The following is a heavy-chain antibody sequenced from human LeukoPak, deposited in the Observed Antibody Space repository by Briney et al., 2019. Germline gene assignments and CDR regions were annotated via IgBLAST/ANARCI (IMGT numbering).Heavy chain of an antibody. CDR1: GFTFSSYA. CDR3: AKDRSYSSSWFAQYYFDY. V-gene: IGHV3-23*01. D-gene: IGHD6-13*01. J-gene: IGHJ4*02. Sequence: PGGSLRLSCAASGFTFSSYAMSWVRQAPGKGLEWVSAISGSGGSTYYADSVKGRFTISRDNSKNTLYLQMNSLRAEDTAVYYCAKDRSYSSSWFAQYYFDYWGQGTLVTVSS. CDR2: ISGSGGST.